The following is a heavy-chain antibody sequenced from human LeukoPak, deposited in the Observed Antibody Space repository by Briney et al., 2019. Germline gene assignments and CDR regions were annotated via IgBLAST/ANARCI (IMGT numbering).Heavy chain of an antibody. J-gene: IGHJ4*02. CDR1: GYSISSGYY. CDR2: IYHSGST. CDR3: ARGIWFGEPY. V-gene: IGHV4-38-2*02. Sequence: PSETLSLTCTVSGYSISSGYYWGWIRQPPGKGLEWIGSIYHSGSTYYNPSLKSRVTISVDTSKNQFSLKLSSVTAADTAVYYCARGIWFGEPYWGQGTLVTVSS. D-gene: IGHD3-10*01.